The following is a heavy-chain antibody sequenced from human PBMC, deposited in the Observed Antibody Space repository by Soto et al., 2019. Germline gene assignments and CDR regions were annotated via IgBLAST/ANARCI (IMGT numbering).Heavy chain of an antibody. CDR3: AHKEPLTGTTRN. CDR2: IYWDDDK. Sequence: QITLKESGPPLVNPTQTLTLTCTFSGFSLSSSGMCVGWIRQPPGKALEWLALIYWDDDKHYSPSLKSRLTITRDTSKNQVVLTMTDMHPVDTATYYCAHKEPLTGTTRNWGQGTLVTVSS. D-gene: IGHD1-20*01. J-gene: IGHJ1*01. CDR1: GFSLSSSGMC. V-gene: IGHV2-5*02.